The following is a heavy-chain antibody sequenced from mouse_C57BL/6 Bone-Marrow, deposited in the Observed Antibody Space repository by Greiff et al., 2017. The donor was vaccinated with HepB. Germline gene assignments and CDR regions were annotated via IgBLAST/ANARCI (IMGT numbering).Heavy chain of an antibody. D-gene: IGHD2-5*01. V-gene: IGHV1-52*01. CDR2: IDPSDSET. CDR3: ARGYSNYAYYFDY. J-gene: IGHJ2*01. Sequence: QVQLQQPGAELVRPGTSVKLSCKASGYTFTSYWMHWVKQRPIQGLEWIGNIDPSDSETHYNQKFKDKATLTVDKSSSTAYMQLSSLTSEDSAVYYCARGYSNYAYYFDYWGQGTTLTVSS. CDR1: GYTFTSYW.